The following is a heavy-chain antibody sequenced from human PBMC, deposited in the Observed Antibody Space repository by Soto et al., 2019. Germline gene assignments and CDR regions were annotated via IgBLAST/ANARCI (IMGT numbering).Heavy chain of an antibody. CDR2: IYYSGST. D-gene: IGHD2-2*01. CDR3: ARDGRGQLLDFDP. Sequence: PSETLSLTCTVSGGSISSADYYWSWIRQPPGKGLEWIGYIYYSGSTYYNPSLKSRVTISVDTSKNQFSLKLSSVTAADTAVYYCARDGRGQLLDFDPWGQGTLVTAPQ. CDR1: GGSISSADYY. J-gene: IGHJ5*02. V-gene: IGHV4-30-4*01.